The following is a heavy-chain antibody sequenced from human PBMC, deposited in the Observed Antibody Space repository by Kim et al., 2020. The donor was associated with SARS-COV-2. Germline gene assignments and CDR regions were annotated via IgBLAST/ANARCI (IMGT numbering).Heavy chain of an antibody. CDR1: GGTFSSYA. V-gene: IGHV1-69*13. D-gene: IGHD6-6*01. CDR2: IIPIFGTA. CDR3: ASSTPRFSSSSPVTYHDY. Sequence: SVKVSCKASGGTFSSYAISWVRQAPGQGLEWMGGIIPIFGTANYAQKFQGRVTITADESTSTAYMELSSLRSEDTAVYYCASSTPRFSSSSPVTYHDYWGQGTLVTVSS. J-gene: IGHJ4*02.